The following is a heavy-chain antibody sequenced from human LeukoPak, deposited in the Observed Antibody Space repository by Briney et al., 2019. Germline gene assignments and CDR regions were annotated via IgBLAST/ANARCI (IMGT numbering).Heavy chain of an antibody. CDR3: AVRESDVHSWYAFDL. Sequence: SETLSLTCTVSGDSIGGYYCNWIRPPAGKGLEWVGRIYTTDSSNYNPSLKSRVTMSLDTSKNQFSLKLSSVTAADTAVYYCAVRESDVHSWYAFDLWGQGTKVTVSS. V-gene: IGHV4-4*07. D-gene: IGHD6-13*01. CDR2: IYTTDSS. J-gene: IGHJ3*01. CDR1: GDSIGGYY.